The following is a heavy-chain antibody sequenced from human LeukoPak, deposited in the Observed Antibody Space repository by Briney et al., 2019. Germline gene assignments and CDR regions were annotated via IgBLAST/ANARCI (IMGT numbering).Heavy chain of an antibody. Sequence: SETLSLTCTVSGGSISSYYWSWIRQPAGTGLEWIGRISASGTTTYNPSLRSRVTMSVHTSKNQFSLELSSVTAADTAVYYCARTVTLGNWYFDLWGRGTLVTVSS. V-gene: IGHV4-4*07. D-gene: IGHD4-17*01. CDR3: ARTVTLGNWYFDL. J-gene: IGHJ2*01. CDR1: GGSISSYY. CDR2: ISASGTT.